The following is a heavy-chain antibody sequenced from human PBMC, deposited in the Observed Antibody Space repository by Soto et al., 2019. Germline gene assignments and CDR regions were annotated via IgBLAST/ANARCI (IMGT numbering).Heavy chain of an antibody. CDR3: AKDGIVGATTGIDY. CDR1: GFTFSSYG. CDR2: ISYDGSNK. V-gene: IGHV3-30*18. D-gene: IGHD1-26*01. J-gene: IGHJ4*02. Sequence: GGSLRLSCAASGFTFSSYGMHWVRQAPGKGLEWVAVISYDGSNKYYADSVKGRFTISRDNSKNTLYLQMNSLRAEDTAVYYCAKDGIVGATTGIDYWGQGTLVTVSS.